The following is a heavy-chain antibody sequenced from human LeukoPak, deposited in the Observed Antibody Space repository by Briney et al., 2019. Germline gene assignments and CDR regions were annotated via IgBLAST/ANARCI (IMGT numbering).Heavy chain of an antibody. CDR1: GFTFSSYS. D-gene: IGHD5-12*01. CDR2: ISYDGSNK. V-gene: IGHV3-30*18. J-gene: IGHJ6*02. Sequence: GGSLRLSCAASGFTFSSYSMHWVRQAPGKGLEWVAVISYDGSNKYYADSVKGRFTISRDNSKNTLYLQMNSLRAEDTAVYYCAKSLYSGYDFDYYGMDVWGQGTTVTVSS. CDR3: AKSLYSGYDFDYYGMDV.